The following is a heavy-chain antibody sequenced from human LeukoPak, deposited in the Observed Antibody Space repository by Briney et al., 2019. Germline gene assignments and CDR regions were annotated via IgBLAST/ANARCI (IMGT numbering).Heavy chain of an antibody. V-gene: IGHV4-39*07. J-gene: IGHJ6*04. CDR2: INHSGST. CDR3: ARGNTLDV. D-gene: IGHD2/OR15-2a*01. Sequence: PSETLSLTCTVSGGSISSGSYYWSWIRQPPGKGLEWIGEINHSGSTNYNPSLKSRVTISVDTSKNQFSLKLSSVTAADTAVYYCARGNTLDVWGKGTTVTVSS. CDR1: GGSISSGSYY.